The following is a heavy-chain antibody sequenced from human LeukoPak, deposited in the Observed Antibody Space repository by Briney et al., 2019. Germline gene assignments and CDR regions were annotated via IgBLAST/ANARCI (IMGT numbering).Heavy chain of an antibody. V-gene: IGHV4-4*02. Sequence: SETLSLTCAVSGGSISSGNWWSWVRQPPGKGLEWIGEIYRSGSTNYNPSLKSRVTISVDKSTNQLSLKLNSVTAADTAVYYCARNGAYTLDYWGQGTLVTVSS. J-gene: IGHJ4*02. CDR3: ARNGAYTLDY. CDR2: IYRSGST. CDR1: GGSISSGNW. D-gene: IGHD4-17*01.